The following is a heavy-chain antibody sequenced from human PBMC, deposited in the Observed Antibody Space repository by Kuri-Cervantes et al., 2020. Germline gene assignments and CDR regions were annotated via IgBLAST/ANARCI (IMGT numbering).Heavy chain of an antibody. Sequence: GGSLRLSCAASGFTFSSYGMHWVRQAPGKGLEWVAVISYDGSNKYYADSVKGRFTISRDNAKNSLFLQLSTLRAEDTAMYYCARDLLYGDYVFDYWGQGTLVTVSS. D-gene: IGHD4-17*01. CDR3: ARDLLYGDYVFDY. J-gene: IGHJ4*02. CDR1: GFTFSSYG. V-gene: IGHV3-30*03. CDR2: ISYDGSNK.